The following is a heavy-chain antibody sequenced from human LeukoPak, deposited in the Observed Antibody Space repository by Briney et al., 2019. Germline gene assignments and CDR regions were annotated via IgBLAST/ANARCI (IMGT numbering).Heavy chain of an antibody. CDR2: INPNSGGT. V-gene: IGHV1-2*02. Sequence: ASVKVSCKASGYTFTGYYMHWVRQAPGQGLEWMGWINPNSGGTNYAQKFQGRVTMTRDTSISTAYMELSRLRSDDTAVYYCARGRLHTGYSSGWYGYWGQGTLVTASP. CDR1: GYTFTGYY. J-gene: IGHJ4*02. CDR3: ARGRLHTGYSSGWYGY. D-gene: IGHD6-19*01.